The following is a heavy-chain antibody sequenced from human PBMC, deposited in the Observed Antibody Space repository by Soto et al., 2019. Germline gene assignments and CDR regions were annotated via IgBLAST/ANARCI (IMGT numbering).Heavy chain of an antibody. CDR2: IYYSGST. CDR1: GCSITSISYY. Sequence: SDTLSLTCTINGCSITSISYYWACIRQPPGKGLEWIGSIYYSGSTYYNPSLKSRVTISVDTSKNQFSLKLSSVTAADTAVYYCARAGGRYAITAYDVWGPGTLVT. V-gene: IGHV4-39*07. CDR3: ARAGGRYAITAYDV. J-gene: IGHJ3*01. D-gene: IGHD1-26*01.